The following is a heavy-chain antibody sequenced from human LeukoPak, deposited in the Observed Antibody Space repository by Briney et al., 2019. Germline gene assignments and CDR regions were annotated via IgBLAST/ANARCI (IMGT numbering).Heavy chain of an antibody. Sequence: GASVKVSCKASGYSFTSHYMHWVRQAPGQGLEWLGLINPSGSSTLYAQKFQGRVTMTRNMSTTTDYMELSSLRSEDTAVYYCARRAYSGYDEDWGQGTLVTVSS. J-gene: IGHJ4*02. CDR1: GYSFTSHY. D-gene: IGHD5-12*01. CDR3: ARRAYSGYDED. CDR2: INPSGSST. V-gene: IGHV1-46*01.